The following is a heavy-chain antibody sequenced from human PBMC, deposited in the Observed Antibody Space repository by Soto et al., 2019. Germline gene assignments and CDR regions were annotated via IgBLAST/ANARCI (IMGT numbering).Heavy chain of an antibody. CDR1: GFTFSSYG. V-gene: IGHV3-33*01. CDR3: ARQKYGGNHYYYYYYGMDV. Sequence: GGSLRLSCAASGFTFSSYGMHWVRQAPGKGLEWVAVIWYDGSNKYYADSVKGRFTISRDNSKNTLYLQMNSLRAEDTAVYYCARQKYGGNHYYYYYYGMDVWGQGTTVTVSS. CDR2: IWYDGSNK. D-gene: IGHD2-15*01. J-gene: IGHJ6*02.